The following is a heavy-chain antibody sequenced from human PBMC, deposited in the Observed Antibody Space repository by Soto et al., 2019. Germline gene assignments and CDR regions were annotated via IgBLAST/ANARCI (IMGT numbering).Heavy chain of an antibody. Sequence: PSETLSLTCTFSGVSISSSSYYCGWIRQPPGKGLEWIGSIYYSGSTYYNPSLKSRVTISVDTSKNQFSLKLSSVTAADMAVYYCARFLTSSSSRSHYYYYGMDVWGQGTTVTVS. V-gene: IGHV4-39*01. D-gene: IGHD6-6*01. CDR2: IYYSGST. J-gene: IGHJ6*01. CDR1: GVSISSSSYY. CDR3: ARFLTSSSSRSHYYYYGMDV.